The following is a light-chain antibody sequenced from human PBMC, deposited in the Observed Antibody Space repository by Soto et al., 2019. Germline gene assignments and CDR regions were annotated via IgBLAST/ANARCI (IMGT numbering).Light chain of an antibody. Sequence: DIQMTQSPSSLSASVGDRVTITCRASQSISSYLNWYQQKPGKAPKLLIYAASSLQSGVPSRFSGSGSGTDFTLTISSLQPEDFATYYCQQSYISPSTFGQGTKVEIK. J-gene: IGKJ1*01. V-gene: IGKV1-39*01. CDR1: QSISSY. CDR3: QQSYISPST. CDR2: AAS.